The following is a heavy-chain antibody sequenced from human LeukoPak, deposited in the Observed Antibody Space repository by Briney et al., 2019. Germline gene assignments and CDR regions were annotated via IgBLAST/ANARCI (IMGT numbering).Heavy chain of an antibody. V-gene: IGHV4-39*07. D-gene: IGHD3-10*01. J-gene: IGHJ4*02. CDR2: ICYNGEL. CDR1: GDSISNTAYY. CDR3: ARRKARITMVRGGPFDY. Sequence: ASETLSLTCSVSGDSISNTAYYWGWIRQPPGKGLEWVGSICYNGELYYHPPLKSRVSISLDTSKNQFSLKLSSVTAADTAVYYCARRKARITMVRGGPFDYWGQGTLVTVSS.